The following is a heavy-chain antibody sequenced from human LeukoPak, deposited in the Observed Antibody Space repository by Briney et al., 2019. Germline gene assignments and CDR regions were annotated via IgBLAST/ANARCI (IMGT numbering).Heavy chain of an antibody. CDR1: GGSISSSSYY. J-gene: IGHJ6*03. V-gene: IGHV4-39*07. CDR3: ARDLPDVANYDFWSGYPTQYYYYYYMDV. D-gene: IGHD3-3*01. CDR2: IYYSGST. Sequence: SETLSLTCTVSGGSISSSSYYWGWIRQPPGKGLEWIGSIYYSGSTYYNPSLKSRVTISVDTSKNQFSLRLSSVTAADTAVYYCARDLPDVANYDFWSGYPTQYYYYYYMDVWGKGTTVTVSS.